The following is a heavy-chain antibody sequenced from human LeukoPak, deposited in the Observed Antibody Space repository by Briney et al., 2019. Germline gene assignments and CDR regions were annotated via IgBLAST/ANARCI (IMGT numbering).Heavy chain of an antibody. V-gene: IGHV4-30-2*01. CDR2: IYHGGST. CDR1: GGSISSGGYS. CDR3: ARSGGDSSGWYYFDY. Sequence: SETLSLTCAVSGGSISSGGYSWSWIRQPPGKGLEWIGYIYHGGSTYYNPSLKSRVTISVDRSKNQFSLKLSSVTAADTAVYYCARSGGDSSGWYYFDYWGQGTLVTVSS. J-gene: IGHJ4*02. D-gene: IGHD6-19*01.